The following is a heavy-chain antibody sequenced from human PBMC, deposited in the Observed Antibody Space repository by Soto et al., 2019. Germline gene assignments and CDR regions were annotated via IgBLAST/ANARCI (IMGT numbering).Heavy chain of an antibody. Sequence: ASVKVSCKASGYTFTSYGISWVRQAPGQGIEWMGWISAYNGNTNYAQKLQGRVTMTTDTSTSTAYMELRSLRADDTAVYYCASDPTPYYDILPGYSPPNWFDPWGQGTLVTVSS. CDR2: ISAYNGNT. V-gene: IGHV1-18*04. CDR3: ASDPTPYYDILPGYSPPNWFDP. J-gene: IGHJ5*02. D-gene: IGHD3-9*01. CDR1: GYTFTSYG.